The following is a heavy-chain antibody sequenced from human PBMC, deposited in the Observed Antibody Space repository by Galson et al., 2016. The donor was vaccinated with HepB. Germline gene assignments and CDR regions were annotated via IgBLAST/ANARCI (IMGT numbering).Heavy chain of an antibody. D-gene: IGHD2-21*02. CDR1: GYTFINYA. CDR3: ARGSVYCGDDCFSERFDP. Sequence: SVKVSCKASGYTFINYAISWVRQAPGQGLEWMGWINTYNGHTRYAQKLQGRVPMTTDTSTTTGYMELGRLTSGDTAVYFCARGSVYCGDDCFSERFDPWGRGTLVTVSS. V-gene: IGHV1-18*04. J-gene: IGHJ5*02. CDR2: INTYNGHT.